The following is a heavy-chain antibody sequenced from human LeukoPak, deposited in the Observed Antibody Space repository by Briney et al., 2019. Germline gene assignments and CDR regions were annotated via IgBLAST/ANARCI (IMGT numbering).Heavy chain of an antibody. CDR2: IYWDDDK. CDR1: GFSLSTSGVG. J-gene: IGHJ4*02. V-gene: IGHV2-5*02. CDR3: AHSELLWFGELLRGGFDY. D-gene: IGHD3-10*01. Sequence: SGPTLVNPTQTLTLTCTFSGFSLSTSGVGVGWIRQPPGKALEWLALIYWDDDKRYSPSLKSRLTITKDTSKNQVVLTMTNMDTVDTATYYCAHSELLWFGELLRGGFDYWGQGTLVTVSS.